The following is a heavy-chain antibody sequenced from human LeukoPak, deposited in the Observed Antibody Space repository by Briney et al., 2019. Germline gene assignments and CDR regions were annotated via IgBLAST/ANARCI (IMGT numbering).Heavy chain of an antibody. CDR2: INPSGSGA. Sequence: PAASVKVSCKASGYSFTSYYMHWVRQAPGQGLEWMGFINPSGSGAAYAQKFQGRLTMTRDMFTSTDYMELTSLTSDDTAVYYCARDNSVGETAWWFDPWGQGTLVTVSS. J-gene: IGHJ5*02. CDR3: ARDNSVGETAWWFDP. CDR1: GYSFTSYY. D-gene: IGHD1-26*01. V-gene: IGHV1-46*01.